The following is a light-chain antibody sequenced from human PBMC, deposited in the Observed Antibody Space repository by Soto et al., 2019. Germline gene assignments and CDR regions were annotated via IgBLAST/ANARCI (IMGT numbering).Light chain of an antibody. J-gene: IGKJ4*01. V-gene: IGKV3-15*01. CDR3: QQYNNWPRAT. CDR2: GTS. Sequence: ATLAVSPGERATLSCRASQSVSANLAWYQQKPGQAPRLLIYGTSSRATGFPARFSGSGSGTEFNLTISSLQSEDFGVYYCQQYNNWPRATFGGGTKVDIK. CDR1: QSVSAN.